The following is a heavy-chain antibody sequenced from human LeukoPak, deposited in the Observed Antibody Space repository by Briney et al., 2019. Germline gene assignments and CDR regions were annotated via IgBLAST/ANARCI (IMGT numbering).Heavy chain of an antibody. Sequence: PGGSLRLSCAASGFTFSSYAMTWVRLAPGKGLEWVSAISGSGGSTYYADSVKGRFTISRDNSKNTLYLQMNSLRAEDTAVYYCAKGLIVGATPFDYWGQGTLVTVSS. D-gene: IGHD1-26*01. CDR1: GFTFSSYA. J-gene: IGHJ4*02. V-gene: IGHV3-23*01. CDR3: AKGLIVGATPFDY. CDR2: ISGSGGST.